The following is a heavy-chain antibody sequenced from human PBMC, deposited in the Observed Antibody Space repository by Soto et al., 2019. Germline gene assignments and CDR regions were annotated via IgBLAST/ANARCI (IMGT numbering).Heavy chain of an antibody. D-gene: IGHD3-16*01. Sequence: QVQLVQSGAEVKKPGSSVKVSCKASGGTFNSYAISWVRQAPGQGLEWMGGIIPIFGTANYAQKFQGRVTITADGSTSTAYMELSSLTSEDTAMFYCAREWPRGSSRDAFDIWGQGTMVTVSS. CDR2: IIPIFGTA. CDR1: GGTFNSYA. J-gene: IGHJ3*02. V-gene: IGHV1-69*01. CDR3: AREWPRGSSRDAFDI.